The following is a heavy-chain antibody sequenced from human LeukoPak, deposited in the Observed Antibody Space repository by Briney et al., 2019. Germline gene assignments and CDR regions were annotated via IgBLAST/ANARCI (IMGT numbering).Heavy chain of an antibody. D-gene: IGHD5-18*01. CDR2: ISGSSFYI. V-gene: IGHV3-21*01. CDR3: ARIRDPYGYAHLDL. CDR1: GFIFSSCS. J-gene: IGHJ4*02. Sequence: GGSLRLSCAASGFIFSSCSMNWVRQAPGKGLEWVSSISGSSFYINYADSVRGRFTISRDNAENSAYLQMSGLRDEDTAVYYCARIRDPYGYAHLDLWGQGTLVTVST.